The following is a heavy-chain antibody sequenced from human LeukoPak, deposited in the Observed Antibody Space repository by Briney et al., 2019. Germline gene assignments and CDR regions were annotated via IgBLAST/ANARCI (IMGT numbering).Heavy chain of an antibody. CDR1: GGSISSYY. J-gene: IGHJ4*02. CDR2: IYYSGST. Sequence: SETLSLTCTVSGGSISSYYWSWIRQPPGKGLEWIGYIYYSGSTNYNPSLKSRVTISVDTSKNQFSLKLSSVTAADTAVYYCARLRRIAAAGNLKYYFDYWGQGTLVTVSS. V-gene: IGHV4-59*01. D-gene: IGHD6-13*01. CDR3: ARLRRIAAAGNLKYYFDY.